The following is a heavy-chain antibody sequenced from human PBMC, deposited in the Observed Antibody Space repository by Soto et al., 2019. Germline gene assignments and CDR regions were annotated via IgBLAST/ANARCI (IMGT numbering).Heavy chain of an antibody. CDR2: ISGSGGST. Sequence: EVQLLESGGGLVQPGGSLRLSCAASGFTFSSYAMSWVRQAPGKGLECVSAISGSGGSTYYADSVKGRFTISRDNSKNTLYLQMNSLRAEDTAVYYCAKGFPDDYGDYAVWYYFDCWGQGTLVTVSS. D-gene: IGHD4-17*01. J-gene: IGHJ4*02. V-gene: IGHV3-23*01. CDR3: AKGFPDDYGDYAVWYYFDC. CDR1: GFTFSSYA.